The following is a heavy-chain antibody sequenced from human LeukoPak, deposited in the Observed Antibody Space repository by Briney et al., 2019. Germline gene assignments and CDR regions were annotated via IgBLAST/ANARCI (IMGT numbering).Heavy chain of an antibody. Sequence: PGGSLRLSCAASGFTFSSYGMHWVRQAPGKGLKWVAVISYDGNNKYYADSVKGRFTISRDNSKNTLYLQMNSLRAEDTAVYYCANIDYGDYQGYYYYGMDVWGQGTTVTVSS. D-gene: IGHD4-17*01. CDR3: ANIDYGDYQGYYYYGMDV. J-gene: IGHJ6*02. CDR2: ISYDGNNK. V-gene: IGHV3-30*18. CDR1: GFTFSSYG.